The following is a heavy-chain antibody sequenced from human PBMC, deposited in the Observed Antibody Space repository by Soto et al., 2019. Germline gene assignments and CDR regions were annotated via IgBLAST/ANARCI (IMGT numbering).Heavy chain of an antibody. CDR2: IIPIFGTE. J-gene: IGHJ6*02. CDR3: ARDRIAGSKYYYGMDV. V-gene: IGHV1-69*01. D-gene: IGHD6-13*01. CDR1: GGTFSSYA. Sequence: QVQLVQSGAEVKKPGSSVRVSCKASGGTFSSYAISWVRQAPGQGLEWMGGIIPIFGTENYAQKFQGRVTITADESTSTAYMELSSLRSEDTAVYSCARDRIAGSKYYYGMDVWGQGTKVTVSS.